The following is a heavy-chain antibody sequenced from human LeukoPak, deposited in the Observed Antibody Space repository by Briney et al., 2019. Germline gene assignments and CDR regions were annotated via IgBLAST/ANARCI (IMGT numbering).Heavy chain of an antibody. CDR3: ARVPDDKETNYYYYYYMDV. D-gene: IGHD3-22*01. V-gene: IGHV3-11*01. J-gene: IGHJ6*03. CDR2: ISSSGSTI. CDR1: GFTFSDYY. Sequence: PGGSLRLSCADSGFTFSDYYMSWIRHAPGKGLEWVSYISSSGSTIYYADSVKGRFTISRDNAKNSLYLQMNSLRAEDTAVYYCARVPDDKETNYYYYYYMDVWGKGTTVTISS.